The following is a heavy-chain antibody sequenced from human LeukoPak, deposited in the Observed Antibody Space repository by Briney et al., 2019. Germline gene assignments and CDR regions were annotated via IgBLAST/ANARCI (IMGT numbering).Heavy chain of an antibody. V-gene: IGHV4-38-2*02. D-gene: IGHD3-9*01. CDR3: ARLPTGYPNWFDP. J-gene: IGHJ5*02. CDR1: GYSISIAFY. CDR2: ISHSGST. Sequence: SETLSLTCTVSGYSISIAFYWGWIRQPPGKGLEWIGSISHSGSTYYHPSLKSRVTISVDTSKNQFSLKLSSVTAADTAVYYCARLPTGYPNWFDPWGQGTLVTVSS.